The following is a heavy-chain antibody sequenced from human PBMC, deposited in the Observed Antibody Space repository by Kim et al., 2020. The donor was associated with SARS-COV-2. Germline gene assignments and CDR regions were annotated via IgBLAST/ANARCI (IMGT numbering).Heavy chain of an antibody. CDR1: GFTFSSYA. Sequence: GGSLRLSCAASGFTFSSYAMSWVRQAPGKGLEWVSAISGSGGSTYYADSVKGRFTISRDNSKNMLYLQMNSLRAEDTAVYYCATQQWLVRWGWFDPWGQGTLVTVSS. CDR2: ISGSGGST. V-gene: IGHV3-23*01. CDR3: ATQQWLVRWGWFDP. J-gene: IGHJ5*02. D-gene: IGHD6-19*01.